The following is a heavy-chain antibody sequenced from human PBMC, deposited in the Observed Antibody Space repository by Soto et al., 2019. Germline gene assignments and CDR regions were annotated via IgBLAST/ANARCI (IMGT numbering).Heavy chain of an antibody. Sequence: GGSLRLSCAASGFTFSSYSMNWVRQAPGKGLEWVSSISSSSSYIYYADSVKGRFTISRDNAKNSLYLQMNSLRAEDTAVYYCARDLPEIGSSWYRGVDYWGQGTLVTVSS. V-gene: IGHV3-21*01. D-gene: IGHD6-13*01. CDR3: ARDLPEIGSSWYRGVDY. CDR2: ISSSSSYI. J-gene: IGHJ4*02. CDR1: GFTFSSYS.